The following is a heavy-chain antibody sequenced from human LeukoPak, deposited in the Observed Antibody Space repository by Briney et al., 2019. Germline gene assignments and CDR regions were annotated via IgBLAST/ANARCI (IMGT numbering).Heavy chain of an antibody. Sequence: ASVKVSCKASGYIFTSYFMHWVRQAPGQGLEWMGIINPSGGSTSYAQKFQGRVTMTRDMSTSTVYMELSSLRSEDTAVYYCARDWGITIFGVYDAFDIWGQGTMVTVSS. CDR2: INPSGGST. D-gene: IGHD3-3*01. V-gene: IGHV1-46*01. CDR1: GYIFTSYF. CDR3: ARDWGITIFGVYDAFDI. J-gene: IGHJ3*02.